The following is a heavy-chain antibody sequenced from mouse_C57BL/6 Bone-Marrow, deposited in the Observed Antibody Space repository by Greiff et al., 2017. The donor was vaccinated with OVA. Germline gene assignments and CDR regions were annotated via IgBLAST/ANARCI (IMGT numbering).Heavy chain of an antibody. D-gene: IGHD1-2*01. J-gene: IGHJ4*01. CDR2: IWTGGGT. CDR1: GFSLTSYA. V-gene: IGHV2-9-1*01. CDR3: ARNGATAYYAMDY. Sequence: QVQLQQSGPGLVAPSQRLSITCTVSGFSLTSYAISWVRQPPGKGLEWLGVIWTGGGTNYNSALKSRLSISKDNSKSQVFLKMNSLQTDDTARYYCARNGATAYYAMDYWGQGTSVTVSS.